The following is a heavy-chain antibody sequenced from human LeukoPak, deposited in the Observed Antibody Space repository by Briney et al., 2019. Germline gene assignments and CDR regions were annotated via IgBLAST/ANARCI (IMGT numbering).Heavy chain of an antibody. V-gene: IGHV3-23*01. Sequence: GGSLRLSCAASGFTFSNYAVSWVRQAPGKGLEWVSTLSDNTYYADSVKGRFTISRDNSKSTLYLQMNSLRAEDTALYFCARSRGPGSHWFDPWGQGTLVTVSS. J-gene: IGHJ5*02. CDR2: LSDNT. CDR3: ARSRGPGSHWFDP. CDR1: GFTFSNYA. D-gene: IGHD3-10*01.